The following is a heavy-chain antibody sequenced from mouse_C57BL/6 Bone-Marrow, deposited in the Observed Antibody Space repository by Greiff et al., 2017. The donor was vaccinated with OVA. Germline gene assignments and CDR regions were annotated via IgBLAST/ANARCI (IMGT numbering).Heavy chain of an antibody. CDR2: INPYNGGT. CDR3: ARLTVTRAWFAY. V-gene: IGHV1-19*01. J-gene: IGHJ3*01. Sequence: EVQLQQSGPVLVKPGASVKMSCKASGYTFTDYYMNWVKQSHGKSLEWIGVINPYNGGTSYNQKFKGKATLTVDKSSSTAYMELNSLTSEDSAVYYCARLTVTRAWFAYWGQGTLVTVSA. D-gene: IGHD4-1*01. CDR1: GYTFTDYY.